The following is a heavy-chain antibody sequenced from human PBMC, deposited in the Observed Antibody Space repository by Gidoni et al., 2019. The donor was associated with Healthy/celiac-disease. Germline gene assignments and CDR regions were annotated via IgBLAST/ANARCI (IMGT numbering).Heavy chain of an antibody. CDR3: ARDKVVVAAMGLHYYGMDV. CDR1: GFTFLSYS. V-gene: IGHV3-48*04. CDR2: SSSSSSTI. J-gene: IGHJ6*02. D-gene: IGHD2-15*01. Sequence: EVQLVESGGGLVQPVGSLRLSCAASGFTFLSYSMNWVRQAPGKGLEWVAYSSSSSSTIYYADAVKGRFTISRDNAKNSLYLQMNSLRAEDTAVYYCARDKVVVAAMGLHYYGMDVWGQGTTVTVSS.